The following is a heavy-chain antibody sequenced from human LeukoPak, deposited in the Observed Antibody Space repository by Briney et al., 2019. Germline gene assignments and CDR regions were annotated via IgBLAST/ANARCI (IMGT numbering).Heavy chain of an antibody. CDR1: GDSISSGDYY. V-gene: IGHV4-61*02. CDR3: ARGVGSGYTDY. J-gene: IGHJ4*02. D-gene: IGHD3-22*01. Sequence: SETLSLTCTVSGDSISSGDYYWSWVRQPAGKGLEWIGRISSSGSTNYNPSLKSRVTISLDTSKNQFSLKLISVTAADTAVYYCARGVGSGYTDYWGQGALVTVSS. CDR2: ISSSGST.